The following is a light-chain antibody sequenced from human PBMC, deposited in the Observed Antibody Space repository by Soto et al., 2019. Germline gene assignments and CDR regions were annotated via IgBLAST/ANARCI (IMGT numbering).Light chain of an antibody. V-gene: IGKV3-11*01. CDR3: QQRSDWPFT. CDR1: QSITSY. Sequence: EIVLTQSPATLSLSPGKRATLSCRASQSITSYLAWFQHKPGQAPRLLIYDASTRATGIPARFSGSGSGTDFTLTISSLEPEDLAVYFCQQRSDWPFTFGQGTKLEIK. CDR2: DAS. J-gene: IGKJ2*01.